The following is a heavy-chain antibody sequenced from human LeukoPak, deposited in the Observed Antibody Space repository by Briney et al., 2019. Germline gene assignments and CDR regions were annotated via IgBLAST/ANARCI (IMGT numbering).Heavy chain of an antibody. J-gene: IGHJ4*02. V-gene: IGHV3-30*03. Sequence: GGSLRLSCAASGFTFSSYGMHWVRQAPGKGLEWVAVISYDGSNKYYADSVKGRFTISRDNSKNTLYLQMNSLRAEDTAAYYCATRSYFGGQGTLVTVSS. CDR2: ISYDGSNK. CDR3: ATRSYF. CDR1: GFTFSSYG. D-gene: IGHD2/OR15-2a*01.